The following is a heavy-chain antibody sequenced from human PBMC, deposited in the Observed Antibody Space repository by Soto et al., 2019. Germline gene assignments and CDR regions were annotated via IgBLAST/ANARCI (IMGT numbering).Heavy chain of an antibody. CDR2: IIPILGIA. V-gene: IGHV1-69*04. J-gene: IGHJ6*03. CDR3: ARDVRYSSGWNQNYYYYMDV. Sequence: SVKVSCKASGGTFSSYTISWVRQAPGQGLEWMGRIIPILGIANYAQKFQGRVTITADKSTSTAYMELSSLRSEDTAVYYCARDVRYSSGWNQNYYYYMDVWGKGTTVTVSS. D-gene: IGHD6-19*01. CDR1: GGTFSSYT.